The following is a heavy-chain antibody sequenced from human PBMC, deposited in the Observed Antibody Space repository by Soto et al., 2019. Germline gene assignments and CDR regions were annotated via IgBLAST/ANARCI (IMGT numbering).Heavy chain of an antibody. CDR1: GGLFSSFA. Sequence: QEQLVQSGPEVKKPGSSVKVSCKDSGGLFSSFAISWVRQAPGQGLEWLGGIIPVFGTTNYAENFQGRVTITADESTNTAYMELSSLRPGDTAMYYCARGGGPYVWFNEFWGQGTLVTVSP. D-gene: IGHD3-16*01. CDR3: ARGGGPYVWFNEF. V-gene: IGHV1-69*01. CDR2: IIPVFGTT. J-gene: IGHJ4*02.